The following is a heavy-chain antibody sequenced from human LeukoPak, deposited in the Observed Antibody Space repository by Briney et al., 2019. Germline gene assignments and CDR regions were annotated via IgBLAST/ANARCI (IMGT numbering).Heavy chain of an antibody. V-gene: IGHV3-21*04. CDR3: ARAVQLERPPPLKGYYYMDV. CDR1: GFTFSSYS. CDR2: ISSSSSYI. D-gene: IGHD1-1*01. J-gene: IGHJ6*03. Sequence: PGGSLRLSCAASGFTFSSYSMNWVRQAPGKGLEWVSSISSSSSYIYYADSLKGRFTISRDNAKKSVYLQMNSLRAEDTAVYYCARAVQLERPPPLKGYYYMDVWGKGTTVTVSS.